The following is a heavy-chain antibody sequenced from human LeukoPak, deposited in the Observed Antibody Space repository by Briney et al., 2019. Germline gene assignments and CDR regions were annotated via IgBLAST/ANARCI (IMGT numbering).Heavy chain of an antibody. J-gene: IGHJ4*02. V-gene: IGHV3-7*03. CDR1: GFTFSSYW. CDR3: ARDGACSGGSCYSPYFDY. Sequence: GGSPRLSCAASGFTFSSYWMSWVRQAPGKGLEWVANIKQDGSEKYYVDSVKGRFTISRDNAKNSLYLQMNSLRAEDTAVYYCARDGACSGGSCYSPYFDYWGQGTLVTASS. D-gene: IGHD2-15*01. CDR2: IKQDGSEK.